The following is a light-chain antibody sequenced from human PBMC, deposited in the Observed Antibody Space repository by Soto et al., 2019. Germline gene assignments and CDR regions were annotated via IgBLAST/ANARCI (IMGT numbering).Light chain of an antibody. CDR1: QSVSSY. CDR2: DAS. CDR3: QRYGSSPRWT. Sequence: EIVLTQSPATLSLSPGERATLSCRASQSVSSYLAWYQQKPGQAPRLLIYDASNRATGIPARFSGSGSGTDFTLTISRLEPEDFAVYYCQRYGSSPRWTFGQGTKVDIK. V-gene: IGKV3-11*01. J-gene: IGKJ1*01.